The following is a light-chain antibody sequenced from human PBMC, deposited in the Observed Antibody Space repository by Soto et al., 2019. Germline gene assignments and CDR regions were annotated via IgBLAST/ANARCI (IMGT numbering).Light chain of an antibody. CDR1: SLDVGGYDD. CDR2: EVS. J-gene: IGLJ1*01. CDR3: SSYTISCILYV. V-gene: IGLV2-14*01. Sequence: QSALTQPASVSGAPVQSITLSCTGTSLDVGGYDDVSCYHQHPGKAPKLMIYEVSNRPSGFTNLFSGSKSGNTASLIISGRQAEDAAEYYCSSYTISCILYVFVNVTKLTVL.